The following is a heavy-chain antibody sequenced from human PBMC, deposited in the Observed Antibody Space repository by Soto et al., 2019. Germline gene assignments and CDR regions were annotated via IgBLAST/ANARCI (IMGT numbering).Heavy chain of an antibody. Sequence: QLQLQESGSGLVKPSQTLSLTCAVSGGSISSGGYSWSWIRQPPGKGLEWIGYIYDSGSTYYNPSPKSRVTTSVDRSKNQFSLKLSSVTAADTAVYYCARGALRWSTSWDFDYWGQGILVTVSS. CDR1: GGSISSGGYS. CDR3: ARGALRWSTSWDFDY. D-gene: IGHD4-17*01. J-gene: IGHJ4*02. CDR2: IYDSGST. V-gene: IGHV4-30-2*01.